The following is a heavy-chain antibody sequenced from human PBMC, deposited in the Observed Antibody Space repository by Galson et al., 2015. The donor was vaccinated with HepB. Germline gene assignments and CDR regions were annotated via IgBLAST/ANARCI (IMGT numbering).Heavy chain of an antibody. J-gene: IGHJ4*02. Sequence: SLRLSCAASGFTFSSYAMSWVRQTPEKGLEWVSTFSGPVATTYHAASVKGRSTISRDNSKNTLSLQMNGLRADDTAVYYCAKATSGTCSGANCYYFGFWGQGALVTVSS. CDR1: GFTFSSYA. CDR3: AKATSGTCSGANCYYFGF. CDR2: FSGPVATT. V-gene: IGHV3-23*01. D-gene: IGHD2-15*01.